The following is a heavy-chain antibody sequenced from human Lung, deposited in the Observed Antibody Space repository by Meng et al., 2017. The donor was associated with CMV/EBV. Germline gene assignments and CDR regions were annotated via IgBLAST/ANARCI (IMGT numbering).Heavy chain of an antibody. Sequence: SLKISCAASGFTLSNYAMSWVRQAPGKGLEWVSVIYSGDSSTHYADSVKGRFTISRDNSKNTLYLQMNSLRAEDTAVYYCAKDHMLSYFDYWGQGTLVTVSS. V-gene: IGHV3-23*03. CDR2: IYSGDSST. D-gene: IGHD2-8*01. CDR3: AKDHMLSYFDY. J-gene: IGHJ4*02. CDR1: GFTLSNYA.